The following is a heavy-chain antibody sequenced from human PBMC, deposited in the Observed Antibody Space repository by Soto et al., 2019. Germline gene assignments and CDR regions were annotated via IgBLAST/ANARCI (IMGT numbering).Heavy chain of an antibody. V-gene: IGHV3-74*01. CDR3: TRDIGGRGGY. CDR1: GFTFSSYW. J-gene: IGHJ4*02. Sequence: EVQLVESGGGLVQPGGSLRLSCAASGFTFSSYWMHWVRQAPGKGLVWVSRTNEDGSTINYADSVKGRFTISRDNAKNTLYLERNGVRAEDTVVYYCTRDIGGRGGYWGQGTLVTVSS. CDR2: TNEDGSTI. D-gene: IGHD3-16*01.